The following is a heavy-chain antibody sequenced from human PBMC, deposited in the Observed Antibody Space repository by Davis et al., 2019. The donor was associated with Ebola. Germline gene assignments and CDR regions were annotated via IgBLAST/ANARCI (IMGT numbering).Heavy chain of an antibody. V-gene: IGHV3-21*01. Sequence: GESLKISCAASGFTFSSYSMNWVRQAPGKGLEWVSSISRSSSVIYYADSVKGRFTISRDNAKNSLYLQMNSLRAEDTAVYYCARESYYYDSSGYYYDFDYWGQGTLVTVSS. D-gene: IGHD3-22*01. CDR2: ISRSSSVI. CDR1: GFTFSSYS. J-gene: IGHJ4*02. CDR3: ARESYYYDSSGYYYDFDY.